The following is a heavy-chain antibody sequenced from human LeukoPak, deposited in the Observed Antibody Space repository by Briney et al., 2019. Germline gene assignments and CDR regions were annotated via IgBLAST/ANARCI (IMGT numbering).Heavy chain of an antibody. V-gene: IGHV3-21*01. CDR1: GFTFSSYS. Sequence: PGGSLRLSCATSGFTFSSYSMNWVRQAPGKGLEWVSSISSSSSYIYYADSVKGRFTISRDNAKNSLYLQMNSLRAEDTAVYYCARVFTGYCSSTSCYGLEFDYWGQGTLVTVSS. CDR3: ARVFTGYCSSTSCYGLEFDY. J-gene: IGHJ4*02. CDR2: ISSSSSYI. D-gene: IGHD2-2*01.